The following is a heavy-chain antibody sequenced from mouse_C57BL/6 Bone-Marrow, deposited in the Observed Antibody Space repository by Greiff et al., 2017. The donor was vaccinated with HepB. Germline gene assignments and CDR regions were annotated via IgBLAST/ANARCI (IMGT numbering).Heavy chain of an antibody. Sequence: QVQLQQPGAELVKPGASVKLSCKASGYTFTSYWMHWVKQRPGQGLEWIGMIHPNSGSTNYNEKFKSKATLTVDKSSSTASMQLSSLTSEDSAVYYCARSSPPSYYSNPWYFDVWGTGTTVTVSS. CDR3: ARSSPPSYYSNPWYFDV. V-gene: IGHV1-64*01. CDR2: IHPNSGST. D-gene: IGHD2-5*01. CDR1: GYTFTSYW. J-gene: IGHJ1*03.